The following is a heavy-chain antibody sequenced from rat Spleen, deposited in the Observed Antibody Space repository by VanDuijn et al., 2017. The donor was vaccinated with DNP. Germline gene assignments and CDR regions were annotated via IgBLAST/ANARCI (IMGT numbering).Heavy chain of an antibody. CDR2: ISYSGIT. CDR3: ARSDYYDGTYYPNWYFDF. CDR1: GYSITSNY. D-gene: IGHD1-12*02. J-gene: IGHJ1*01. V-gene: IGHV3-1*01. Sequence: EVQLQESGPGLVKPSQSLSLTCSVTGYSITSNYWGWIRKFPGNKMEWMGYISYSGITGFNPSLKSRISITRDTSKNQFFLQLNSVTTEDTAIYYCARSDYYDGTYYPNWYFDFWGPGTTVTVSS.